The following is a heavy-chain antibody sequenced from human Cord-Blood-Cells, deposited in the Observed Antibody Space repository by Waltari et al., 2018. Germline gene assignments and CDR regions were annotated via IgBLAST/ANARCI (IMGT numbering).Heavy chain of an antibody. CDR3: ARPLDYYDSSGIYAFDI. CDR2: IYYSGTP. D-gene: IGHD3-22*01. CDR1: GGSISSSSYY. J-gene: IGHJ3*02. Sequence: QLQLQESGPGLVKPSETLSLTCTVSGGSISSSSYYWGWIRQPPGKGLEWIGSIYYSGTPYYHPSLKSRVTISVDTSKNQFSLKLSSVTAADTAVYYCARPLDYYDSSGIYAFDIWGQGTMVTVSS. V-gene: IGHV4-39*01.